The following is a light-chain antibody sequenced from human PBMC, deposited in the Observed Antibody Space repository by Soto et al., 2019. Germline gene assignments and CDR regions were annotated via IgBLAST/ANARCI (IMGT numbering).Light chain of an antibody. CDR2: GAS. V-gene: IGKV3-20*01. J-gene: IGKJ4*01. CDR1: QSVSSSY. Sequence: EIVLTQSPGTLSLSPGERATLSCRASQSVSSSYLAWYQQKPGQAPRLLIYGASSRATGIPDRFSGSGSGTDFTPTTSRREPEDGAVYYCQQDGSSPRLTFGGGTKVEIK. CDR3: QQDGSSPRLT.